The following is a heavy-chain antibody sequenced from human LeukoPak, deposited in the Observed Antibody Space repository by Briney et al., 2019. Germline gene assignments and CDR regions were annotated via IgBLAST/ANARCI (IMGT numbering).Heavy chain of an antibody. D-gene: IGHD2-15*01. CDR3: ARRGAGYCSGFSCYYFDY. Sequence: GESLKISCKGSGSSFTNYWIGWVRQMPGKGLEGMGIIFPGDSDTRYSPSLQGQVTTSADKSIRTAYLQWSSLKASDTAMYYCARRGAGYCSGFSCYYFDYWGQGTLVTVSS. V-gene: IGHV5-51*01. CDR2: IFPGDSDT. CDR1: GSSFTNYW. J-gene: IGHJ4*02.